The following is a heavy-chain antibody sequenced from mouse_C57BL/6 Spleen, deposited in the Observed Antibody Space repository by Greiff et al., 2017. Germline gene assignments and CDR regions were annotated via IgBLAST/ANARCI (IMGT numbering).Heavy chain of an antibody. J-gene: IGHJ1*03. CDR2: ISDGGSYT. D-gene: IGHD1-1*01. CDR1: GFTFSSYA. V-gene: IGHV5-4*01. CDR3: ARDEATRYFDV. Sequence: EVQVVESGGGLVKPGGSLKLSCAASGFTFSSYAMSWVRQTPEKRLEWVATISDGGSYTYYPDNVKGRFTISRDNAKNNLYLQMSHLKSEDTAMYYCARDEATRYFDVWGTGTTVTVSS.